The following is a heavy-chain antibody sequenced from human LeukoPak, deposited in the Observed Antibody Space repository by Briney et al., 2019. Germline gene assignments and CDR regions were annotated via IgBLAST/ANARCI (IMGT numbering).Heavy chain of an antibody. CDR1: GYSFSTYW. D-gene: IGHD6-19*01. CDR2: IYPGDSDT. J-gene: IGHJ4*02. V-gene: IGHV5-51*01. CDR3: ARRFETVAGTFYFDY. Sequence: GESLKISCKGSGYSFSTYWIGWVRQMPGKGLGCMGIIYPGDSDTTYSPSFQGQVTISADKSISTAYLQWSSLKASDTAMYYCARRFETVAGTFYFDYWGQGTLVTVSS.